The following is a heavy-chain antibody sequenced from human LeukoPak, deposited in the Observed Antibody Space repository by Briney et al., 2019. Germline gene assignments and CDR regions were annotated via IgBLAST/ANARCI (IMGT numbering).Heavy chain of an antibody. J-gene: IGHJ4*02. D-gene: IGHD3-10*01. CDR2: ISGSGGST. V-gene: IGHV3-23*01. Sequence: QAGGSLRLSCAASGLTFSSSAMSSVRQAPGKGLEWVSSISGSGGSTNYADSVKGRFTISRDNSKNTLYLQMNSLRAEDTAVYYYAKPYDSGTFPPGYWGQGTLVTVSS. CDR1: GLTFSSSA. CDR3: AKPYDSGTFPPGY.